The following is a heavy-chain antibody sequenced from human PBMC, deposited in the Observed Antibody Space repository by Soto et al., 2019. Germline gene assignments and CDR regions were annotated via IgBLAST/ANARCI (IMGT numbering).Heavy chain of an antibody. Sequence: QVQLQESGPGLVKPSETLSLTCTFSGGSISSYYWSWILQPPGKGLEWIGYISYSGSTNYNPSLKSRVTIAVDTSKNQFSLKLRSVTAADTAVYYCARQMRGATISIYYYGMDVWGQGTTVTVSS. CDR1: GGSISSYY. CDR3: ARQMRGATISIYYYGMDV. D-gene: IGHD5-12*01. CDR2: ISYSGST. V-gene: IGHV4-59*01. J-gene: IGHJ6*02.